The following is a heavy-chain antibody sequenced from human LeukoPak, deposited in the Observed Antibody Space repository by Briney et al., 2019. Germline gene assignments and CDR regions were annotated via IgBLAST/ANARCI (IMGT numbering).Heavy chain of an antibody. CDR3: ARGRDGGAAAGTDY. CDR2: IIPILGIA. D-gene: IGHD6-13*01. J-gene: IGHJ4*02. V-gene: IGHV1-69*04. Sequence: AASVKVSCKASGGTFSSYAISWVRQAPGQGLEWMGRIIPILGIANYAQKFQGRVTITADKSTSTAYMELSSLRSEDTAVYYCARGRDGGAAAGTDYWGQGTLVTVSS. CDR1: GGTFSSYA.